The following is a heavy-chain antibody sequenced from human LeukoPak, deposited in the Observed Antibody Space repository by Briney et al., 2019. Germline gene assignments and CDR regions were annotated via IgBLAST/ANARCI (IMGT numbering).Heavy chain of an antibody. J-gene: IGHJ6*03. D-gene: IGHD3-3*01. V-gene: IGHV1-18*01. Sequence: GASVKVSCKASGYTFTSYGISWVRQAPGQGLEWMGWISAYNGNTNYAQKLQGRVTMTTDTSTSTAYMELRSLRSDDTAVYYCAREGGQTYDFCSGYTPKLYYYYMDVWGKGTTVTVSS. CDR2: ISAYNGNT. CDR1: GYTFTSYG. CDR3: AREGGQTYDFCSGYTPKLYYYYMDV.